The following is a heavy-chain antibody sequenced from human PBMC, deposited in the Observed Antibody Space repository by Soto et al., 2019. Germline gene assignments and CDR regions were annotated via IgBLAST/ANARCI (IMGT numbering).Heavy chain of an antibody. CDR3: AREGSLHGDRDDAFDI. J-gene: IGHJ3*02. D-gene: IGHD4-17*01. CDR2: ISYDGSNK. CDR1: GFTFSSYA. Sequence: QVQLVESGGGVVQPGRSLRLSCAASGFTFSSYAMHWVRQAPGKGLEWVAVISYDGSNKYYADSVKGRFTISRDNSKNTLYLQMNSLRAEDTAVYYCAREGSLHGDRDDAFDIWGQGTMVTVSS. V-gene: IGHV3-30-3*01.